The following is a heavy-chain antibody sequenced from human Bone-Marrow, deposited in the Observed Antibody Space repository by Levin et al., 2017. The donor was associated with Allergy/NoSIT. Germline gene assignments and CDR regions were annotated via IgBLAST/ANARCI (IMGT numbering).Heavy chain of an antibody. Sequence: GSLRLSCAVYGGSFSGYYWSWIRQPPGKGLEWIGEINDSGSTNHNPSLKSRVTISVDTSKNQFSLKLRSVTAADTAVYYCARKGADHSSYWYFDLWGRGTLVTVSS. CDR2: INDSGST. V-gene: IGHV4-34*01. J-gene: IGHJ2*01. CDR1: GGSFSGYY. D-gene: IGHD6-6*01. CDR3: ARKGADHSSYWYFDL.